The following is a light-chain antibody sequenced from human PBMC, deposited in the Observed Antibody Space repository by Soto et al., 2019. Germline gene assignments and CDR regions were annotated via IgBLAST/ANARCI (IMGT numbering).Light chain of an antibody. CDR3: RQYNSYSWA. CDR1: QSISTW. CDR2: KAS. V-gene: IGKV1-5*03. J-gene: IGKJ1*01. Sequence: DIQMTQSPSTLSASVGDRVTITCRASQSISTWLAWYQQRAGKAPKLLIYKASNLESGVPSRFSGSGSGTDFTLTISSLQPDDFATYYCRQYNSYSWAFGQGTKVEIK.